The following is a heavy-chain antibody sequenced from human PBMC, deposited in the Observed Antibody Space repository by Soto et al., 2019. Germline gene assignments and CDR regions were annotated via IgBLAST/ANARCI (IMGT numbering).Heavy chain of an antibody. D-gene: IGHD2-15*01. CDR3: ARSKGYSNNNLYYFVY. Sequence: QVQLVQSGAEIKKPGASVKVSCEVSGYSFTDYGFSWVRRAPGQGLEWLGWISPYNGKAFYVKNFQDRLTMTTDTSTSTVYMNLSQLTSVDTAVYYCARSKGYSNNNLYYFVYWGQGTLVTVSS. CDR2: ISPYNGKA. J-gene: IGHJ4*02. CDR1: GYSFTDYG. V-gene: IGHV1-18*01.